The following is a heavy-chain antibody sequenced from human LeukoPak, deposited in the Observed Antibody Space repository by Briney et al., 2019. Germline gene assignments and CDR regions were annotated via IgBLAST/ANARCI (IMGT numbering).Heavy chain of an antibody. V-gene: IGHV3-30*18. CDR2: ISYDGSNK. Sequence: GGSLRLSCAASGFTFSSNGMHWVRQAPGKGLEWVAVISYDGSNKYYADSVKGRLTISRDNSKNTLYLQMNSLRAEDTAVHYCAKGGRGTYCSSTSCYSALGFDYWGQGTLVTVSS. J-gene: IGHJ4*02. CDR3: AKGGRGTYCSSTSCYSALGFDY. D-gene: IGHD2-2*02. CDR1: GFTFSSNG.